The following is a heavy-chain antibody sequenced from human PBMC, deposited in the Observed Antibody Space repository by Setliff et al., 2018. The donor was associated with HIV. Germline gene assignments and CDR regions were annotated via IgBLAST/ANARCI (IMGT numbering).Heavy chain of an antibody. V-gene: IGHV4-38-2*01. J-gene: IGHJ6*03. CDR2: IYHSGST. CDR3: VRVSCSSWYSIPRNYYYSMDV. CDR1: GSSISNGYY. Sequence: SETLSLTCAVSGSSISNGYYWGWIRRPPGKGLEWIGSIYHSGSTYYNPSLKSRVTISVDTSKNQFSLRLSSVTAADTAVYYCVRVSCSSWYSIPRNYYYSMDVWGEGTTVTVSS. D-gene: IGHD6-13*01.